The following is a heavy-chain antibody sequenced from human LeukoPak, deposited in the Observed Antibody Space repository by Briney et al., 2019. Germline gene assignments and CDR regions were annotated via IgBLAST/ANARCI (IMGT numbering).Heavy chain of an antibody. J-gene: IGHJ3*02. CDR1: GGTFTSYA. CDR3: AREFARAFYI. CDR2: IIPSLGIA. Sequence: SGKVSCKAAGGTFTSYAISWVREAPGQGLEWRGRIIPSLGIANYAQKFQGRVTITSDKSTSTAYMELSSLRSEDTAVYYCAREFARAFYIWGKGTMVTVSS. V-gene: IGHV1-69*04.